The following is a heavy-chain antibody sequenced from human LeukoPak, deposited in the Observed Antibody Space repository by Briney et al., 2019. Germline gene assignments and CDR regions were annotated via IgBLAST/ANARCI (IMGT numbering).Heavy chain of an antibody. Sequence: PSETLSLTCAVYGGSLSGDYWSWIRQPPGKGLEWIGEIHYNGRTKYHPAFTSRVTISVDTSKNQFSLKLSSVTAADTAVYYCARGVYIAAAQYAYWGQGTLVTVSS. V-gene: IGHV4-34*01. CDR3: ARGVYIAAAQYAY. J-gene: IGHJ4*02. D-gene: IGHD6-13*01. CDR2: IHYNGRT. CDR1: GGSLSGDY.